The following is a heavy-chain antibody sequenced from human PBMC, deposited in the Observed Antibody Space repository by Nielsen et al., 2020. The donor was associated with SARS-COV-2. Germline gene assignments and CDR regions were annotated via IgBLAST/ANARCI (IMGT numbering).Heavy chain of an antibody. CDR2: FDPEDGET. D-gene: IGHD4-17*01. J-gene: IGHJ4*02. V-gene: IGHV1-24*01. CDR1: AGLFSSYA. CDR3: ATDYTYGDKRGAGY. Sequence: ASVKVSCKASAGLFSSYADNEVRQAPGQGREWMGGFDPEDGETIYAQKFQGRVTMTEDTSTDTAYMELSSLRSEDTAVYYCATDYTYGDKRGAGYWGQGTLVTVSS.